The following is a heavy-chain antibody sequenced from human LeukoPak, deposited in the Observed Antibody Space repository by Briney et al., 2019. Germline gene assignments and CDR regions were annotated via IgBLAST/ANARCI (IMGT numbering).Heavy chain of an antibody. J-gene: IGHJ4*02. V-gene: IGHV3-23*01. D-gene: IGHD3-3*01. Sequence: GGSLRLSCAASGFTFSSYAMSWVRQAPGKGLDWVSAITGSGDSTYYADSVKGRFTISRDNSKNTLYLQMNSLRAEDTAVYYCANSPRYDFWSGYYSGGYWGQGTLVTVSS. CDR2: ITGSGDST. CDR1: GFTFSSYA. CDR3: ANSPRYDFWSGYYSGGY.